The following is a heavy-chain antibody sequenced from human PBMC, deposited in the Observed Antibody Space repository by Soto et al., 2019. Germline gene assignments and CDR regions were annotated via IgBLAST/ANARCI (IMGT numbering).Heavy chain of an antibody. D-gene: IGHD5-18*01. CDR2: ISSRSSYT. CDR3: ERDHSLGPYRYGKFDC. V-gene: IGHV3-11*05. Sequence: PGGSLRLSCAASGFTFSDYYMSWIRQAPGKGLEWVSHISSRSSYTNYADSVKGRFTISRDNAKNTLYLQMNRLRADDTAVYYCERDHSLGPYRYGKFDCWGQGTLVTVSA. J-gene: IGHJ4*02. CDR1: GFTFSDYY.